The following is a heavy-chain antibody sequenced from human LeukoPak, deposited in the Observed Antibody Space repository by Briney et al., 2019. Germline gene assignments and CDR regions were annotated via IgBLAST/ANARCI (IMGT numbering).Heavy chain of an antibody. CDR3: ARDSITFGGVIAPIDY. CDR2: ISSSSSYI. Sequence: KPGGSLRLSCAASGFTFSSYSMNWVRQAPGKGLEWVSSISSSSSYIYYADSAKGRFTISRDNAKNSLYLQMNSLRAEDTAVYYCARDSITFGGVIAPIDYWGQGTLVTVSS. J-gene: IGHJ4*02. CDR1: GFTFSSYS. D-gene: IGHD3-16*02. V-gene: IGHV3-21*01.